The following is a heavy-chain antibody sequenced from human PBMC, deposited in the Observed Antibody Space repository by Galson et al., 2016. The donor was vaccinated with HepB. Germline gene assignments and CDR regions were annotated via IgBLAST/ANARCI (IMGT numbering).Heavy chain of an antibody. CDR3: ARSVGRGPAAHVDY. V-gene: IGHV3-11*01. D-gene: IGHD2-2*01. Sequence: SLRLSCAASGFTFSDEYMSWIRQAPGKGLEWIAYISNSGGSIHYGDSVEGRFTISRDNAKNSLYLQMNSLRAEDTAVYCCARSVGRGPAAHVDYWGQGSLVTVSS. CDR2: ISNSGGSI. J-gene: IGHJ4*02. CDR1: GFTFSDEY.